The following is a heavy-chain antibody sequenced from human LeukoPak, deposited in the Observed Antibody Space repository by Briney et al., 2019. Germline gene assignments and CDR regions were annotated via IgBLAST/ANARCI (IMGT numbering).Heavy chain of an antibody. D-gene: IGHD3-10*01. CDR2: ISSSGSTI. CDR3: ARGPHNYGSGSYSGTQLDY. CDR1: GFTFSDYY. J-gene: IGHJ4*01. Sequence: KSGGSLRLSCAASGFTFSDYYMSWIRQAPGKGLEWVSYISSSGSTIYYADSVKGRFTISRDNAKNSLYLQMNSLRAEDTAVYYCARGPHNYGSGSYSGTQLDYWGQGTLVTVSS. V-gene: IGHV3-11*01.